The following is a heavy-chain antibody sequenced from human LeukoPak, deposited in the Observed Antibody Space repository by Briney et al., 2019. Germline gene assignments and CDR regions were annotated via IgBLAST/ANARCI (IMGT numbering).Heavy chain of an antibody. Sequence: SETLSLTCTVSGGSISSYYWSWIRQPPGKGLEWIGNIYNSGSTNYNPSLKSRVTISVDSSKKQFSLKLLSVTAADTAVYYCARQGGYASPFDYWGQGTLVTVSS. D-gene: IGHD5-12*01. CDR2: IYNSGST. CDR3: ARQGGYASPFDY. V-gene: IGHV4-59*08. CDR1: GGSISSYY. J-gene: IGHJ4*02.